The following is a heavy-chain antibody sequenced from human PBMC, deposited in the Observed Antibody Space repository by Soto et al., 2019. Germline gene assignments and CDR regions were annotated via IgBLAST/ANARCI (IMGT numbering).Heavy chain of an antibody. J-gene: IGHJ3*02. CDR1: GFTFSSYA. CDR3: ARAYSSSPLEAFDI. V-gene: IGHV3-30-3*01. CDR2: ISYDGSNK. Sequence: VGSLRLSCAASGFTFSSYAMHWVRQAPGKGLEWVAVISYDGSNKYYADSVKGRFTISRDNSKNTLYLQMNSLRAEDTAVYYCARAYSSSPLEAFDIWGQGTMVTVSS. D-gene: IGHD6-13*01.